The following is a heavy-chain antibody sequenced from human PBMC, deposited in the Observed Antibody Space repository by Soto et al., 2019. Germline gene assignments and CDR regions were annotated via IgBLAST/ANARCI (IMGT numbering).Heavy chain of an antibody. CDR3: ARILTFMVRGVPTYYYGMDG. Sequence: SGPTLVNPTQTLTLTCTFSGFSLRTSGVGVGWIRQPPGKALEWLALIYWDNDKRYSPSLRSRLTITKDTSKNQVVLTVANVDPVDTATYYCARILTFMVRGVPTYYYGMDGWGQGTTVTVSS. D-gene: IGHD3-10*01. CDR2: IYWDNDK. CDR1: GFSLRTSGVG. J-gene: IGHJ6*02. V-gene: IGHV2-5*02.